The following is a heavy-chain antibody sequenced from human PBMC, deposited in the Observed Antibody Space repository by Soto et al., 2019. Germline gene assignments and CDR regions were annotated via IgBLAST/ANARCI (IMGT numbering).Heavy chain of an antibody. CDR3: ARDSTPGIAAAGTYYYYGMDV. Sequence: GGSLRLSCAASGFTVSSNYMSWVRQAPGKGLGWVSVIYSGGSTYYADSVKGRFTISRHNSKNTLYLQMNSLRAEDTAVYYCARDSTPGIAAAGTYYYYGMDVWGQGTTVTVSS. V-gene: IGHV3-53*04. CDR1: GFTVSSNY. CDR2: IYSGGST. J-gene: IGHJ6*02. D-gene: IGHD6-13*01.